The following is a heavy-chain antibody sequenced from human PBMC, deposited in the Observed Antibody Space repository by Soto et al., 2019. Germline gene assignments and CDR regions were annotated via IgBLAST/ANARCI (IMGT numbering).Heavy chain of an antibody. D-gene: IGHD1-26*01. CDR2: IYYSGST. CDR3: ARHVGWELLLSGAFDI. V-gene: IGHV4-39*01. CDR1: GGSISSSSYY. J-gene: IGHJ3*02. Sequence: SETLSLTCTVSGGSISSSSYYWGWIRQPPGKGLEWIGSIYYSGSTYYNPSLKSRVTISVDTSKNQSSLKLSSVTAADTAVYYCARHVGWELLLSGAFDIWGQGTMVTVSS.